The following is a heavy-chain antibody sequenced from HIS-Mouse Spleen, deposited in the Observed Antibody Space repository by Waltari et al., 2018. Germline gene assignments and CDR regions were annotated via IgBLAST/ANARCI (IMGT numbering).Heavy chain of an antibody. CDR2: SYYSGRT. Sequence: QLQLQESGPGLVKPSETLSLTCTVSGGSIRSSSYYWGWIRQPPGKGLEWIGSSYYSGRTYYNPSLKSRVTISVDTSKNQFSLKLSSVTAADTAVYYCAREIPYSSSWYDWYFDLWGRGTLVTVSS. D-gene: IGHD6-13*01. CDR3: AREIPYSSSWYDWYFDL. CDR1: GGSIRSSSYY. V-gene: IGHV4-39*07. J-gene: IGHJ2*01.